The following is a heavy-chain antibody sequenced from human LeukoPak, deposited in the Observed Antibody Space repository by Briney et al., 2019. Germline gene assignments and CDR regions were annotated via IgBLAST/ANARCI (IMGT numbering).Heavy chain of an antibody. J-gene: IGHJ4*02. CDR2: IYYSGGT. CDR1: GFTFSSYA. V-gene: IGHV4-59*01. CDR3: ARVGRDNGGTLDY. D-gene: IGHD4-23*01. Sequence: GSLRLSCAASGFTFSSYAMSWVRQPPGKGLEWIGYIYYSGGTKYNPSLKSRVTISVDTSKKQFSLKLRSVTAADTAVYYCARVGRDNGGTLDYWGQGTLVTVSS.